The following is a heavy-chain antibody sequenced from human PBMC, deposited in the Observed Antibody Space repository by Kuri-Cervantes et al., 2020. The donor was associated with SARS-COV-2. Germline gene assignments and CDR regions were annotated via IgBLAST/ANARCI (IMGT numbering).Heavy chain of an antibody. J-gene: IGHJ5*02. D-gene: IGHD3-10*01. V-gene: IGHV1-2*02. CDR2: INPNSGGT. CDR3: ARGNGSGSGGWFDP. Sequence: ASVKVSCKASGYTFTGYYMHWVRQAPGQGLEWMGWINPNSGGTNYAQKFQGRVTMTRDTSISTAYMELSRLRSDDTAVHYCARGNGSGSGGWFDPWGQGTLVTVSS. CDR1: GYTFTGYY.